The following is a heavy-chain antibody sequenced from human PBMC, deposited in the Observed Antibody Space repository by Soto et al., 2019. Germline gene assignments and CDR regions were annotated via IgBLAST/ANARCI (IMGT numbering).Heavy chain of an antibody. D-gene: IGHD1-1*01. CDR2: IYYSGST. Sequence: QVQLQESGPGLVKPSETLSLTCTVSGGSISSYYWSWIRQPPGKGLEWIGYIYYSGSTNYNPSLKGPGPISLDPSKNPFPLKPSSVTAADTAVYYRARDPGTAAPPGWFDPWGQGTLVTVSS. CDR3: ARDPGTAAPPGWFDP. CDR1: GGSISSYY. V-gene: IGHV4-59*01. J-gene: IGHJ5*02.